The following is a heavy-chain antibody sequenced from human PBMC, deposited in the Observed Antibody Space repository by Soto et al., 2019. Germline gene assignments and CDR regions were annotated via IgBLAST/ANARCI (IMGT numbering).Heavy chain of an antibody. CDR2: IFPGDSDT. Sequence: PGESLKISCWGSGYDFTRSWIGWVRQTPGKGLEWIGIIFPGDSDTKYNPSFQGQVTISADTSISTAYLEWSSLKASDTAIYYCARHVYYDVLKKNYWGQGTLVTVSS. V-gene: IGHV5-51*01. CDR1: GYDFTRSW. D-gene: IGHD3-9*01. J-gene: IGHJ4*02. CDR3: ARHVYYDVLKKNY.